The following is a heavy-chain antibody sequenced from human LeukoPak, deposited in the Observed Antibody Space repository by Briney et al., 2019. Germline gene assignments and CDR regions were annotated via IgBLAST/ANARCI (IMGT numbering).Heavy chain of an antibody. CDR1: GFTFSSYW. J-gene: IGHJ4*02. Sequence: GGSLRLSCAASGFTFSSYWMTWVRQAPGKGLEWVASIKQDGSEKYYVDSVKGRFTISRDNAKNSLYLQMNSLRAEDTAVYYCATLVATTQFDYWGQGTLVTVSS. CDR3: ATLVATTQFDY. D-gene: IGHD5-12*01. CDR2: IKQDGSEK. V-gene: IGHV3-7*01.